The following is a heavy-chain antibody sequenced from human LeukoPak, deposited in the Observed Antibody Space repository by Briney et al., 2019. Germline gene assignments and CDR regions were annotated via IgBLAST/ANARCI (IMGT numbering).Heavy chain of an antibody. CDR3: ARTGHGTIFGVVIIKGYYFDY. CDR2: IYYSGST. Sequence: SGGSLRLSCAASGFTFSDYYMSWIRQPPGKGLEWIGSIYYSGSTYYNPSLKSRVTISVDTSKNQFSLKLSSVTAADTAVYYCARTGHGTIFGVVIIKGYYFDYWGQGTLVTVSS. D-gene: IGHD3-3*01. CDR1: GFTFSDYY. V-gene: IGHV4-38-2*01. J-gene: IGHJ4*02.